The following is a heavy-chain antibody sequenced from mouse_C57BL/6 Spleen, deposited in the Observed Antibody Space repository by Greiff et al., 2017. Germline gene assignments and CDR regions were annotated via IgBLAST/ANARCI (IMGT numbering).Heavy chain of an antibody. J-gene: IGHJ3*01. Sequence: QVQLQQPGAELVMPGASVKLSFKASGYTFTSYWMHWVKQRPGQGLEWIGEIDPSDSYTNYNQKFKGKSTLTVDKSSSTAYMQLSSLTSEDSAVYYCARCGTTVEDWFAYWGQGTLVTVSA. D-gene: IGHD1-1*01. CDR2: IDPSDSYT. V-gene: IGHV1-69*01. CDR1: GYTFTSYW. CDR3: ARCGTTVEDWFAY.